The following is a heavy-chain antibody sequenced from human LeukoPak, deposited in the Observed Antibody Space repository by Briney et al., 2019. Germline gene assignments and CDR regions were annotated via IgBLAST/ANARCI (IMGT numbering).Heavy chain of an antibody. CDR1: GFTFSSYA. Sequence: SLRLSCAASGFTFSSYAMSWVRQAPGKGLEWVAVISYDGSNKYYADSVKGRFTISRDNSKNTLYLQMNSLRTEDTAVYYCAKDRKVAPHYYYYGMDVWGQGTTVTVSS. CDR2: ISYDGSNK. J-gene: IGHJ6*02. D-gene: IGHD2-15*01. CDR3: AKDRKVAPHYYYYGMDV. V-gene: IGHV3-30*18.